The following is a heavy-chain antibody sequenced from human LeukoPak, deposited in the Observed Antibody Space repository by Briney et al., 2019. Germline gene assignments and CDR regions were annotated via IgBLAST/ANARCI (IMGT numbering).Heavy chain of an antibody. V-gene: IGHV3-48*04. CDR3: ARDRGGSYSAIDY. CDR1: GFTFSSYS. Sequence: AGGSLRRSCAASGFTFSSYSMNWVRQAPGKGLEWVSFISSSSSTIYYADSVKGRFTISRDNAKNSLYLQMNSLRAEDTAVYYCARDRGGSYSAIDYWGQGTLVTVSS. CDR2: ISSSSSTI. D-gene: IGHD1-26*01. J-gene: IGHJ4*02.